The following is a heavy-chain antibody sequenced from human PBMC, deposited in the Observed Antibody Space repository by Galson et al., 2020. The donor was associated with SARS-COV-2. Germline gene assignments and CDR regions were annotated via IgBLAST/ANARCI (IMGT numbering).Heavy chain of an antibody. CDR1: GFTFSSHW. D-gene: IGHD5-18*01. Sequence: GGSLRLSCEASGFTFSSHWMHWVRHVEGKGLEWVSRISSDGTSIWYADSVKGRFTISRDNAKNMMYLEMNGLRAQDMAVYYCVRDLLAELDTSGRPEGYNWFDPWGQGTLVTVSS. CDR2: ISSDGTSI. J-gene: IGHJ5*02. CDR3: VRDLLAELDTSGRPEGYNWFDP. V-gene: IGHV3-74*01.